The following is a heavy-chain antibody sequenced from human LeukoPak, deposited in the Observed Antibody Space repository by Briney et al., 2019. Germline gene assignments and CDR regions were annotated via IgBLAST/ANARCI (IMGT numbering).Heavy chain of an antibody. V-gene: IGHV3-74*01. J-gene: IGHJ6*03. Sequence: GGSLRLSCAASGFTFSSYWMHWVRQAPGKGLVWVSRINSDGSSTSYADSVKGRFTISRDNAKNTLYLQMNSLRAEDTAVYYCARDWGSGWPTYYYYYMDVWGKGTTVTVSS. CDR2: INSDGSST. CDR1: GFTFSSYW. D-gene: IGHD6-19*01. CDR3: ARDWGSGWPTYYYYYMDV.